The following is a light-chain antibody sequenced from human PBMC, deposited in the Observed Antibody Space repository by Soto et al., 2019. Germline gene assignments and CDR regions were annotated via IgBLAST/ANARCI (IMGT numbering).Light chain of an antibody. J-gene: IGKJ1*01. CDR1: QSIRRW. V-gene: IGKV1-5*01. Sequence: DIQMTQSPSTLSASVGDRVTITCRSSQSIRRWLAWYQQKPGKAPKLLIYDASNLENGVSSRFSGSGTGTEFTLTISSLQPDDFATYYCQQYKDYLWTFGQGTKVEI. CDR2: DAS. CDR3: QQYKDYLWT.